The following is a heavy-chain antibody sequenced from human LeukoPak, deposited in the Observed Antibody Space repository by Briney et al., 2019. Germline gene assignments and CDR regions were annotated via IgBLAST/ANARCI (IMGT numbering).Heavy chain of an antibody. CDR1: GFTFSSYG. J-gene: IGHJ6*03. V-gene: IGHV3-30*18. Sequence: GGSLRLSCAASGFTFSSYGMHWVRQAPGKGREWVAVISYDGSNKYYADSVKGRFTISRDNSKNTLYLQMNSLRAEDTAVYYCAKEFYGSGSYYMDVWGKGTTVTVSS. CDR2: ISYDGSNK. CDR3: AKEFYGSGSYYMDV. D-gene: IGHD3-10*01.